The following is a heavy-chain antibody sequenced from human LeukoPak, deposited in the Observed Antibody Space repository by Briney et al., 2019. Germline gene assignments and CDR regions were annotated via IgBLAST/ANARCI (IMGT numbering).Heavy chain of an antibody. V-gene: IGHV3-11*01. CDR1: GFTFSAYY. Sequence: GGSLRLSCAASGFTFSAYYMSWTRHAPGEGLEWVSYISSSSSTIYYADSVKGLFTISRDNAKTSLYLQMNSLRAEDTAVYYCARGRTDFDYWGQGTLVTASS. CDR3: ARGRTDFDY. CDR2: ISSSSSTI. D-gene: IGHD4-17*01. J-gene: IGHJ4*02.